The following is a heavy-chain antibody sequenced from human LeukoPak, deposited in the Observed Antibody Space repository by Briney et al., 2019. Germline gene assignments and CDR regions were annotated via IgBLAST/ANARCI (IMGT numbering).Heavy chain of an antibody. J-gene: IGHJ6*02. Sequence: GGSLRLSCAASGFTFNRYWMHWVRQAPGRGLVWVSRISPDGNSATYADSVKGRFTISRDNAKNTLYLQMNSLRAEDSAVYYCVSLDGVYYYHMDVWGQGTTVIVSS. CDR2: ISPDGNSA. D-gene: IGHD3/OR15-3a*01. CDR3: VSLDGVYYYHMDV. V-gene: IGHV3-74*03. CDR1: GFTFNRYW.